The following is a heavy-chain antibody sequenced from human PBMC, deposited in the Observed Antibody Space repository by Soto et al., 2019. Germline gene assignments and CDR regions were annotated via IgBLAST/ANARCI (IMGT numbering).Heavy chain of an antibody. CDR2: ISSSSSYI. Sequence: EVQLVESGGGLVKPGGSLRLSCAASGFTFSSYSMNWVRQAPGKGLEWVSSISSSSSYIYYADSVKGRFTISRDNAKNSLYLQMNSRRAEDTAVYYCARPPLASTSNYYYYYMDVWGKGTTVTVSS. CDR1: GFTFSSYS. V-gene: IGHV3-21*01. CDR3: ARPPLASTSNYYYYYMDV. D-gene: IGHD2-2*01. J-gene: IGHJ6*03.